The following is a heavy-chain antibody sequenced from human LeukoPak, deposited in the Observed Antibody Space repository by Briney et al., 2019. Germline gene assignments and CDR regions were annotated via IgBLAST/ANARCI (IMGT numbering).Heavy chain of an antibody. CDR3: ARDAGYYDSSGYYSTDAFDI. Sequence: ASVKVSCKASGYTFTSYAMNWVRQAPGQGLEWMGWINTNTGNPTYAQGFTGRFVFSLDTSVSTAYLQICSLKAEDTAVYYCARDAGYYDSSGYYSTDAFDIWGQGTMVTVSS. J-gene: IGHJ3*02. V-gene: IGHV7-4-1*01. CDR1: GYTFTSYA. CDR2: INTNTGNP. D-gene: IGHD3-22*01.